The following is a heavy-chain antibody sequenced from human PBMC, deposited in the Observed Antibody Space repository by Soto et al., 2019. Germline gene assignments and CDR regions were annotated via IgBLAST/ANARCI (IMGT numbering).Heavy chain of an antibody. CDR1: GLIFSNYA. CDR3: AAGGVTSVAQFDY. V-gene: IGHV3-13*01. Sequence: GGSLRLSCAASGLIFSNYAMHWVRQPTGKGLEWVSGIGAAGDTYYPGSVKGRFTISRENAKNSLYLQMNSLRAGDTAVYYCAAGGVTSVAQFDYWGQGTLVTVSS. J-gene: IGHJ4*02. CDR2: IGAAGDT. D-gene: IGHD3-16*01.